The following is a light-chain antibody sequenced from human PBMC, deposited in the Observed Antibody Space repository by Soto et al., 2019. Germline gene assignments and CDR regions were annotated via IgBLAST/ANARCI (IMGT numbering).Light chain of an antibody. CDR2: SAS. V-gene: IGKV1-27*01. J-gene: IGKJ5*01. CDR1: QDINRY. CDR3: QKYSGVPVT. Sequence: IQMTQSPSSLSASVGDRGTITCRASQDINRYLAWYQQRPGTVPKLLIYSASTLKSGVPSRFSGSRSGTDFTLTISSLQPEDVPTYYCQKYSGVPVTFGQGTRLEIK.